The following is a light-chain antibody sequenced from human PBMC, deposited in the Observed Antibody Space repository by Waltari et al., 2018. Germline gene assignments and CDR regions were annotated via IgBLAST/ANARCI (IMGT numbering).Light chain of an antibody. CDR1: SSNIGGKA. V-gene: IGLV1-44*01. CDR2: NAN. CDR3: AARDYSLNDYV. J-gene: IGLJ1*01. Sequence: QSVLTQPPSASGTPGQRVTISCSGSSSNIGGKAVSWYQQLPGTAPKLLIYNANQRPYGVPDLFSGSKSGISVCLSISGLQSDGEADYSCAARDYSLNDYVFGTGTKVIVL.